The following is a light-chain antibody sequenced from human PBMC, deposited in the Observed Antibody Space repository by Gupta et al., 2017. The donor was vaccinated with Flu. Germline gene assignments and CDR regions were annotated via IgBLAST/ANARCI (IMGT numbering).Light chain of an antibody. CDR3: QQYGSSLMYT. CDR1: QIVSNDY. CDR2: GAS. V-gene: IGKV3-20*01. Sequence: RATRSQRASQIVSNDYLAWYQQNSGQAPRLLIYGASSSATGTPDRFSGSGSGTDVTLTISRLEPEDFAVYYCQQYGSSLMYTFGQGTKVEMK. J-gene: IGKJ2*01.